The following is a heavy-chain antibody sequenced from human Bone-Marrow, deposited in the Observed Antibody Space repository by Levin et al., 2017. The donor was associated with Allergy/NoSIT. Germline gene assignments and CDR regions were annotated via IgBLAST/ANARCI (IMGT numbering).Heavy chain of an antibody. J-gene: IGHJ4*02. V-gene: IGHV2-26*01. Sequence: SGPTLVKPTETLTLTCTVSGFSLSHGTVGVSWIRQSPGKALEWLAHIFSSDEKSYSTSLQTRLTISRDIFKSQVVLTMTDMEPADTATYFCARIKGMYSTHWYADGGFFDFWGQGALVTVSS. D-gene: IGHD6-13*01. CDR2: IFSSDEK. CDR3: ARIKGMYSTHWYADGGFFDF. CDR1: GFSLSHGTVG.